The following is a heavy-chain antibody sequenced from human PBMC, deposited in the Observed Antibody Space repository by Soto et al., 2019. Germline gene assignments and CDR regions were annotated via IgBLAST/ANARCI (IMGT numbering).Heavy chain of an antibody. Sequence: GGSLRLSCAASGFTFSDHYMDWVRQAPGKGLEWVGRTRNKANSYTTEYAASVKGRFTNSRDDSKNSLYLQMNSLKTEDTAVYYCARDRGSGSYYAFDIWGQGTMVTVSS. J-gene: IGHJ3*02. CDR2: TRNKANSYTT. D-gene: IGHD1-26*01. CDR3: ARDRGSGSYYAFDI. CDR1: GFTFSDHY. V-gene: IGHV3-72*01.